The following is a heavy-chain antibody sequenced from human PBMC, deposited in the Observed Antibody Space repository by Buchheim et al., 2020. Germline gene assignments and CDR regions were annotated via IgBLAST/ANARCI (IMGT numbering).Heavy chain of an antibody. Sequence: EVQLLESGGGLVQPGGSLRLSCAASGFTFSSYAMSWVRQAPGKGLEWVSAISGSGGSTYYADSVKGRFTISRDNSKNTLYLQMNSLRAEDTAVYNCAKDKAGIYDSSGYYSDWYFDLWGRGTL. V-gene: IGHV3-23*01. CDR1: GFTFSSYA. CDR2: ISGSGGST. D-gene: IGHD3-22*01. J-gene: IGHJ2*01. CDR3: AKDKAGIYDSSGYYSDWYFDL.